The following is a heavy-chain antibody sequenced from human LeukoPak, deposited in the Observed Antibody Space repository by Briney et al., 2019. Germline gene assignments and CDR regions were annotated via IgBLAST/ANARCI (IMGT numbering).Heavy chain of an antibody. CDR2: ISNDGSGT. CDR3: AGDMDEDYSGNTLDY. CDR1: GFSFSYYW. V-gene: IGHV3-74*01. D-gene: IGHD4-23*01. J-gene: IGHJ4*02. Sequence: PGGSLRLSCAASGFSFSYYWMHWVRQAPGKGLVWVSRISNDGSGTSHADSVQGRFTISRDNAKNTLYLQMNSLRVEDTAVYYCAGDMDEDYSGNTLDYWGRGTLVTVSS.